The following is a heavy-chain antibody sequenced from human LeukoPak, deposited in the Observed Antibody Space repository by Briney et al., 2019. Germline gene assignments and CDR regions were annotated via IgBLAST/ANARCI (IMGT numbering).Heavy chain of an antibody. CDR1: GFTFSSYA. CDR2: ISSDSNYR. J-gene: IGHJ5*02. V-gene: IGHV3-21*01. CDR3: AIYDSSGYYYNH. Sequence: GGPLRLSCAASGFTFSSYAMNWVRQAPGKGLEWVSSISSDSNYRYHAYSVKGRFTVSRDNAKNSLYLQMSSLRAEDTAVYYCAIYDSSGYYYNHWGRGTLVTVSS. D-gene: IGHD3-22*01.